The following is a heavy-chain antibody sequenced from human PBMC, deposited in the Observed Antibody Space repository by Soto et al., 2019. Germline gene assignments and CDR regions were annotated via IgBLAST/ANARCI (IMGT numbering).Heavy chain of an antibody. V-gene: IGHV4-31*03. CDR1: GGSISSGGYY. CDR3: ARVGVRGGGWLDVYYYYGMDV. D-gene: IGHD3-10*02. Sequence: QVQLQESGPGLVKPSQTLSLTCTVSGGSISSGGYYWSWIRQHPGKGLEWIGYIYYSGSTNYNPCLKSRVTMSVDTSKNQVSLKLSSVTAADTAVYYCARVGVRGGGWLDVYYYYGMDVWGQGTTVTVSS. CDR2: IYYSGST. J-gene: IGHJ6*02.